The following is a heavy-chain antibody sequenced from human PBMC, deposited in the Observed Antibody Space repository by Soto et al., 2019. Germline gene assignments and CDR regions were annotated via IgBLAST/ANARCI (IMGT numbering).Heavy chain of an antibody. Sequence: QLQLQESGSGLVKPSQTLSLTCAVSGGSITSGGYSWSWIRQPPGKGLEWIGYIYHSGSTYYNPSLNSRVTIPVDRSKNQFSLKLSSVTAVDTAVYYCARAQIFGVFSFWGQGTLVSVSS. CDR2: IYHSGST. V-gene: IGHV4-30-2*01. D-gene: IGHD3-3*01. CDR1: GGSITSGGYS. J-gene: IGHJ4*02. CDR3: ARAQIFGVFSF.